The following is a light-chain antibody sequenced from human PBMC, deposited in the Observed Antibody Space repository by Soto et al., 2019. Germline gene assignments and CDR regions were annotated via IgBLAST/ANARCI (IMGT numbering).Light chain of an antibody. CDR2: AAS. J-gene: IGKJ2*01. V-gene: IGKV1-39*01. CDR3: QQT. Sequence: DIQMTQSPSSLSASVGDRVTITCRASQSISSYLNWYQQKPGKAPKLLIYAASSLQSGVPSRFSGSGSRTDFTLTISSLQPEDFATYYCQQTFGQGTKLEIK. CDR1: QSISSY.